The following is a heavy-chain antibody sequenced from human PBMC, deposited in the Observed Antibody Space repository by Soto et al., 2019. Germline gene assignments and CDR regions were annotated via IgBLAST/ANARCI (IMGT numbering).Heavy chain of an antibody. CDR1: GFTFSSYW. J-gene: IGHJ6*04. Sequence: GGSLRLSCAASGFTFSSYWMSWVRQAPGKGLEWVANIKQDGSEKYYVDSVKGRFTISRDNAKNSLYLQMNSLRAEDTAVYYCARDSGYCSGGSCFLGILDVWGKGTTVTVSS. CDR3: ARDSGYCSGGSCFLGILDV. D-gene: IGHD2-15*01. CDR2: IKQDGSEK. V-gene: IGHV3-7*01.